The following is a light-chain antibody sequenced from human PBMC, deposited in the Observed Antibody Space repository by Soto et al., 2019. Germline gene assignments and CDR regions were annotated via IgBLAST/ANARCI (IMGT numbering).Light chain of an antibody. CDR1: QSVLYSSNNKNY. CDR2: WAS. Sequence: DIVMTQSPDSLAVSLGERATINCKSSQSVLYSSNNKNYLTWYQQKPGQPPKLIIYWASTRESGVRDRFSGSRSGTDLTFTISSLQAEDVALYYCQQYYSTSYTFGQVTKLEIK. V-gene: IGKV4-1*01. CDR3: QQYYSTSYT. J-gene: IGKJ2*01.